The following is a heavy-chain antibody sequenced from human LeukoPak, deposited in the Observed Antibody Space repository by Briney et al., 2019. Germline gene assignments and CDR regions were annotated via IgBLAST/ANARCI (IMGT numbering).Heavy chain of an antibody. J-gene: IGHJ4*02. D-gene: IGHD3-22*01. CDR3: ARGYYYDSSGYSSNDY. Sequence: SETLSLTCTVSGGSVSSGSYYWSWIRQPPGKGLEWIGYIYYSGSTNYNPSLKSRVTISVDTSKNQFTLKLSSVTAADTAVYYCARGYYYDSSGYSSNDYWGQGTLVTVSS. V-gene: IGHV4-61*01. CDR1: GGSVSSGSYY. CDR2: IYYSGST.